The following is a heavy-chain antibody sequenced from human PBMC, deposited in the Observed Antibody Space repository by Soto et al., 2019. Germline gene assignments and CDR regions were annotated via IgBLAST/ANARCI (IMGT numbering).Heavy chain of an antibody. CDR3: AKDPRQDSSGYYYADY. CDR2: ISGSGGST. D-gene: IGHD3-22*01. CDR1: GFTFSSYA. Sequence: PGGSLRLSCAASGFTFSSYAMSWVRQAPGKGLEWVSAISGSGGSTYYADSVKGRFTISRDNSKNTLYLQMNSLRAEDTAVYYCAKDPRQDSSGYYYADYWGQGTLVTVSS. J-gene: IGHJ4*02. V-gene: IGHV3-23*01.